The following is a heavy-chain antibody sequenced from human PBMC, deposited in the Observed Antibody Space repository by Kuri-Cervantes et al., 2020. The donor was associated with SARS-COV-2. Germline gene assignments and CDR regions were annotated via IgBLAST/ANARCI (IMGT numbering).Heavy chain of an antibody. CDR3: ARDEGKGGHCLGH. D-gene: IGHD2-21*01. Sequence: ASVKVSCKASGYTFTSYYMHWVRQAPGQGLEWMGIINPSGGSTSYAQNFQGRVTMTRDTSISTAYMELRRLRSDDTAVYYCARDEGKGGHCLGHWGQGTLVTVSS. CDR1: GYTFTSYY. V-gene: IGHV1-46*01. J-gene: IGHJ4*02. CDR2: INPSGGST.